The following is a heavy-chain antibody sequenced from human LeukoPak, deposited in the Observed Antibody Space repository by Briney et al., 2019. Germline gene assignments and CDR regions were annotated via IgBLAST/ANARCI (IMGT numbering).Heavy chain of an antibody. CDR2: IYSGGVYSDGTT. Sequence: GGSLRLSCAASGFIVGHNYMSWFRQAPGEGLEWVSIIYSGGVYSDGTTHYADSVKGRFTISRDSSKNTLYLQMNSLRAGDTAVYYCARRELLGYSYGLGAFNVWGQGTMVTVSS. J-gene: IGHJ3*01. V-gene: IGHV3-66*04. CDR1: GFIVGHNY. CDR3: ARRELLGYSYGLGAFNV. D-gene: IGHD5-18*01.